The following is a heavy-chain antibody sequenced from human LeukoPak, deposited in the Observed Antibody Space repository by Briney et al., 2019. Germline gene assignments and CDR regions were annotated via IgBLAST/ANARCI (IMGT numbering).Heavy chain of an antibody. D-gene: IGHD3-3*01. Sequence: GGSLRLSCAASGFTFSSYAMSWVRQAPGKGLEWVSTISGGGGSTYYADSVKGRFTISRDNSKNTLYLQMNSLKVEDTAVYYCAKDGRYDFWSGYFLFDSWGQGTLVAVSS. CDR3: AKDGRYDFWSGYFLFDS. J-gene: IGHJ4*02. CDR1: GFTFSSYA. V-gene: IGHV3-23*01. CDR2: ISGGGGST.